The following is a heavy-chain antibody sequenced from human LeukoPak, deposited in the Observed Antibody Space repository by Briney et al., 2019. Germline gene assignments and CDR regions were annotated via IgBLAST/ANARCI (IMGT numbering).Heavy chain of an antibody. CDR3: ARPYPGGA. D-gene: IGHD3-16*01. V-gene: IGHV4-39*01. CDR1: RGSISGSSFY. Sequence: SETLSLTCTVSRGSISGSSFYWVWMRQPPGKGLEWIGSIYYGGNTHYNPSLQSRVTISVDTSKNQFSLKLSSVTAADTAIYYCARPYPGGAWGRGTLVTVSS. CDR2: IYYGGNT. J-gene: IGHJ5*02.